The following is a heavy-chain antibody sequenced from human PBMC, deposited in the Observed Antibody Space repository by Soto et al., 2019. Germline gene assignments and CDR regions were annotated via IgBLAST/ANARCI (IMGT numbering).Heavy chain of an antibody. J-gene: IGHJ5*02. CDR2: IYYSGST. Sequence: SETLSLTCTVSGGSISSYYWSWIRQPPGKGLEWIGYIYYSGSTNYNPSLKSRVTISVDTSKNQFSLKLSSVTAADTAVYYCARRNPTGWFDPWGQGTLVTVSS. CDR3: ARRNPTGWFDP. CDR1: GGSISSYY. V-gene: IGHV4-59*08. D-gene: IGHD4-4*01.